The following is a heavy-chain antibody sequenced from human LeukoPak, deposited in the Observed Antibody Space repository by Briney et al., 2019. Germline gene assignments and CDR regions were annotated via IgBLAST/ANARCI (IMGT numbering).Heavy chain of an antibody. D-gene: IGHD4-17*01. CDR1: GCSISSYC. J-gene: IGHJ6*02. V-gene: IGHV4-59*01. CDR2: IYYSGSN. Sequence: SETLSLTCTVSGCSISSYCWSWVRQPPGKGLEWIGYIYYSGSNNYNPSLKSRVTISVDTSKNQFSLKLSSVTAADTAVYYCARVGDYGDYYYYGMDVWGQGTTVTVSS. CDR3: ARVGDYGDYYYYGMDV.